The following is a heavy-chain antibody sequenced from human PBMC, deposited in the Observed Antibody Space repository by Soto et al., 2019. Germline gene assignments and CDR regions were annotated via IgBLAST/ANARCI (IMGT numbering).Heavy chain of an antibody. V-gene: IGHV1-18*01. CDR1: GYTFTSYG. J-gene: IGHJ6*02. CDR3: ARDFGDFWSGQDYYGMDV. D-gene: IGHD3-3*01. Sequence: ASVKVSCKASGYTFTSYGIGWVRQAPGQGLEWMGWISGYNGNTNYARKLQGRVTMTTDTSTSTAHMELRSLRSDDTAVYYCARDFGDFWSGQDYYGMDVWGQGTTVTVSS. CDR2: ISGYNGNT.